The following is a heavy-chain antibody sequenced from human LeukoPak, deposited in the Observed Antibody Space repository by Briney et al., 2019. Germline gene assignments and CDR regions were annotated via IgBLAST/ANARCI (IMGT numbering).Heavy chain of an antibody. Sequence: VGSLRLSCIASGFTFHDYTIHWVRQAPGKGLEWVSLISWNGANTYYADSVKGRFTITRDNSKNSLYLQMNSLRTEDTALYYCAKEMMGSSWVAFDYWGQGTLVTVSS. D-gene: IGHD2-15*01. J-gene: IGHJ4*02. V-gene: IGHV3-43*01. CDR2: ISWNGANT. CDR1: GFTFHDYT. CDR3: AKEMMGSSWVAFDY.